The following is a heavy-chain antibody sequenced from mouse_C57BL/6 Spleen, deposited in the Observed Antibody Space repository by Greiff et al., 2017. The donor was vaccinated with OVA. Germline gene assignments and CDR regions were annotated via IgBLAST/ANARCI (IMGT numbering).Heavy chain of an antibody. CDR3: ARCYGSSYGAWFAY. CDR2: IDPSDSYT. V-gene: IGHV1-69*01. Sequence: QVQLQQPGAELVMPGASVKLSCKASGYTFTSYWMHWVKQRPGQGLEWIGEIDPSDSYTNYNQKFKGKSTLTVDKSSSTAYMQLSSLTSEDSAVYYCARCYGSSYGAWFAYWGQGTLVTVSA. J-gene: IGHJ3*01. D-gene: IGHD1-1*01. CDR1: GYTFTSYW.